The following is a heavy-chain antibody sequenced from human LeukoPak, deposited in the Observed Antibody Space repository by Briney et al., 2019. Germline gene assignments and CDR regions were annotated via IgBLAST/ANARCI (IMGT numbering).Heavy chain of an antibody. CDR2: INWNGGST. J-gene: IGHJ5*02. Sequence: GGPLRLSCAASGFTFDDYGMSWVRQAPGKGLEWVSGINWNGGSTGYADSVKGRFTISRDNAKNSLYLQMNSLRAEDTALYHCARASRAGNWFGPWGQGTLVTVSS. D-gene: IGHD3-10*01. V-gene: IGHV3-20*01. CDR1: GFTFDDYG. CDR3: ARASRAGNWFGP.